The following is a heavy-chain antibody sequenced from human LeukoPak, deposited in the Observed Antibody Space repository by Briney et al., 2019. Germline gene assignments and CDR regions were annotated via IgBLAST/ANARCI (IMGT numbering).Heavy chain of an antibody. CDR3: ARGGGSSWVSASVDAFDI. CDR2: ISYDGSNK. Sequence: GGSLRLSCAASGFTFSSYAMHWVRQAPGKGLEWVAVISYDGSNKYYADSVKGRFTISRDNSKNTLYLQMNSLRAEDTAVYYCARGGGSSWVSASVDAFDIWGQGTMVTVSS. D-gene: IGHD6-13*01. CDR1: GFTFSSYA. J-gene: IGHJ3*02. V-gene: IGHV3-30-3*01.